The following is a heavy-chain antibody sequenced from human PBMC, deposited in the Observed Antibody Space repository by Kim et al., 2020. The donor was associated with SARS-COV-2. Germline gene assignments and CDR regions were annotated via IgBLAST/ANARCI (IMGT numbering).Heavy chain of an antibody. CDR3: ARGSILTIAARPGRNWFDP. D-gene: IGHD6-6*01. Sequence: SETLSLTCAVYGGSFSGYYWSWIRQPPGKGLEWIGEINHSGSTNYNPSLKSRVTISVDTSKNQFSLKLSSVTAADTAVYYCARGSILTIAARPGRNWFDPWGQGTLVTVSS. CDR1: GGSFSGYY. CDR2: INHSGST. V-gene: IGHV4-34*01. J-gene: IGHJ5*02.